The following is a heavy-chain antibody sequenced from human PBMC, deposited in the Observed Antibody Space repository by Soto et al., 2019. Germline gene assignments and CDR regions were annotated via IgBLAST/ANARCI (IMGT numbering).Heavy chain of an antibody. D-gene: IGHD3-10*01. CDR3: ARVEGSMVRGVSVDY. J-gene: IGHJ4*02. Sequence: QVQLVQSGAEVKKPGASVKVSCKASGYTFTSYGISWVRQAPGQGLEWMGWISAYNGNTNYAQKLQGRVTMTTDTSTSTANMELRSLRADDTAVYYCARVEGSMVRGVSVDYWGQGTLVTVSS. CDR1: GYTFTSYG. CDR2: ISAYNGNT. V-gene: IGHV1-18*01.